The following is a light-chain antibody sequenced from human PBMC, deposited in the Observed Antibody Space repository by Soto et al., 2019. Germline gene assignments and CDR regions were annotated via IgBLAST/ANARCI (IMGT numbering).Light chain of an antibody. J-gene: IGLJ1*01. Sequence: QSALNQPAPLSWSPGQSITISFPGNSNYVGSYNLVSWYQHHPGKAPKLMIFEGSKRPSGVSNRFSGSKSGNTASLTISGLQAEDEADFYCCSYAGSNYYVFGTGTKVTVL. CDR1: SNYVGSYNL. CDR3: CSYAGSNYYV. V-gene: IGLV2-23*01. CDR2: EGS.